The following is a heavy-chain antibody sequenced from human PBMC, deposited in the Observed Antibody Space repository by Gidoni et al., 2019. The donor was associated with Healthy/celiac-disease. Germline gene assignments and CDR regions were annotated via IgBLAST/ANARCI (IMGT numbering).Heavy chain of an antibody. Sequence: EVQLVESGGGLVQPGGSLRLSCAASGFTFSSSWMSWVRQAPGKGLEWVANIKQDGSEKYYVDSVKGRFTISRDNAKNSLYLQMNSLRAEDTAVYYCARGYYGSGSYLSYYYYYYMDVWGKGTTVTVSS. V-gene: IGHV3-7*04. CDR3: ARGYYGSGSYLSYYYYYYMDV. CDR1: GFTFSSSW. D-gene: IGHD3-10*01. CDR2: IKQDGSEK. J-gene: IGHJ6*03.